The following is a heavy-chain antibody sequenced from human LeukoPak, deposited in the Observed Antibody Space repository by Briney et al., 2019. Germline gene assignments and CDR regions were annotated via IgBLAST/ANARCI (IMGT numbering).Heavy chain of an antibody. Sequence: SETLSLTCTVSGGSISSGGYYWSWIRQHPGKGLEWIGYIYYSGSTYYNQSLKSRVTISVDTSKNQFSLKLSSVTAADTAVYYCASLCSSTSCYTGDFDYWGQGTLVTVSS. CDR3: ASLCSSTSCYTGDFDY. V-gene: IGHV4-31*03. D-gene: IGHD2-2*02. J-gene: IGHJ4*02. CDR2: IYYSGST. CDR1: GGSISSGGYY.